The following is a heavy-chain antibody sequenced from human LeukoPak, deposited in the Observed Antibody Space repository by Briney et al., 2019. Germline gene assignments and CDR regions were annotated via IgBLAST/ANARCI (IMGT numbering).Heavy chain of an antibody. CDR1: GGSISSGGYY. CDR3: AGSVYYYGSGSYRTGVDS. Sequence: SETLSLTCTVSGGSISSGGYYWRWIRQHPGKGLEWIGYIYYSGSTYYNPSLKSRVTISVDTSKNQLSLKLSSVTAADTAVYYCAGSVYYYGSGSYRTGVDSWGQGTLVTVSS. V-gene: IGHV4-31*03. CDR2: IYYSGST. D-gene: IGHD3-10*01. J-gene: IGHJ4*02.